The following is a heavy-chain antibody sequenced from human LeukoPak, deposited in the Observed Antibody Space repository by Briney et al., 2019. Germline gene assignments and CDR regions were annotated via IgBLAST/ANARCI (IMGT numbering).Heavy chain of an antibody. CDR3: AKVRSVVPAARTTSYFDY. CDR2: ISGSGGST. D-gene: IGHD2-2*01. J-gene: IGHJ4*02. V-gene: IGHV3-23*01. Sequence: SGGSLRLSCAASGFTFSSYAMSWVRQAPGKGLEWVSAISGSGGSTYYAGSVKGRFTISRDNSKNTLYLQMNSLRAEDTAVYYCAKVRSVVPAARTTSYFDYWGQGTLVTVSS. CDR1: GFTFSSYA.